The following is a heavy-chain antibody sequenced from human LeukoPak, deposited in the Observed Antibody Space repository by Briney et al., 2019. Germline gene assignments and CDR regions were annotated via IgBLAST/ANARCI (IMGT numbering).Heavy chain of an antibody. CDR2: ISYDGSNK. J-gene: IGHJ4*02. D-gene: IGHD2-15*01. V-gene: IGHV3-30*04. CDR1: GFTFSSYA. CDR3: ARESDIVVVVAATTPGFDY. Sequence: PGGSLRLSCAASGFTFSSYAMHWVRQAPGKGLEWVAVISYDGSNKYYADSVKGRFTISRDNSKNTLYLQMNSLRAEDTAVYYCARESDIVVVVAATTPGFDYWGQGTLVTVSS.